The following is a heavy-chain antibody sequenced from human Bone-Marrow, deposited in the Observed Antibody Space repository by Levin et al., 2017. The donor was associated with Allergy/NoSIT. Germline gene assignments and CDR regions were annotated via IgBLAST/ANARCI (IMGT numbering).Heavy chain of an antibody. J-gene: IGHJ4*02. D-gene: IGHD6-13*01. Sequence: ASVKVSCKASGYTFTSYDINWVRQATGQGLEWMGWMNPNSGNTGYAQKFQGRVTMTRNTSISTAYMELSSLRSEDTAVYYCARGGRIAAAPGYWGQGTLVTVSS. CDR1: GYTFTSYD. CDR3: ARGGRIAAAPGY. CDR2: MNPNSGNT. V-gene: IGHV1-8*01.